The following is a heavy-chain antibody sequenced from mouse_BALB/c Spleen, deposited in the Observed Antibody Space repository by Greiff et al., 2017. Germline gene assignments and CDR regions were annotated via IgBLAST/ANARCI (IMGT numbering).Heavy chain of an antibody. CDR2: IDPANGNT. V-gene: IGHV14-3*02. CDR3: ARYYDYDGGTMDY. Sequence: VQLHQSGAELVKPGASVKLSCTASGFNIKDTYMHWVKQRPEQGLEWIGRIDPANGNTKYDPKFQGKATITADTSSNTAYLQLSSLTSEDTAVYYCARYYDYDGGTMDYWGQGTSVTVSS. D-gene: IGHD2-4*01. J-gene: IGHJ4*01. CDR1: GFNIKDTY.